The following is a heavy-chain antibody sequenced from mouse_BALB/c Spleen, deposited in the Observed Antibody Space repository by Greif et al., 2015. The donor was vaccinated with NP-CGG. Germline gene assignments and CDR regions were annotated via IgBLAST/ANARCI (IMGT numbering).Heavy chain of an antibody. Sequence: QVQLQQPGAELVRPGSSVKISCKASGYAFSSYWMNWVKQRPGQGLEWIGQIYPGDGDTNYNRKFKGKATLTADKSSSTAYMQLSSLTSEDSAVYFCARVGNYYFDYWGQGTTLTVSS. V-gene: IGHV1-80*01. CDR2: IYPGDGDT. D-gene: IGHD2-1*01. J-gene: IGHJ2*01. CDR1: GYAFSSYW. CDR3: ARVGNYYFDY.